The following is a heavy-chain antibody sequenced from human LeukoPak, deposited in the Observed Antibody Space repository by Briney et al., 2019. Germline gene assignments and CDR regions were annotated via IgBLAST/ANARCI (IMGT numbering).Heavy chain of an antibody. Sequence: GGSLRLSCAASGFSFSSYWMHWVRQVPGKGLVWVSCINSDGTITHHADPVKGRFTISRDNANNTLYLQMHSLRAEDTAVYYCIRDGLLWFGGSTWGQGTMVTVSS. D-gene: IGHD3-10*01. CDR1: GFSFSSYW. CDR3: IRDGLLWFGGST. J-gene: IGHJ3*01. CDR2: INSDGTIT. V-gene: IGHV3-74*01.